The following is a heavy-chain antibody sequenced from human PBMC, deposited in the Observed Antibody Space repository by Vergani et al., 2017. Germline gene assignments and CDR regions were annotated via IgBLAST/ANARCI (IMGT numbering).Heavy chain of an antibody. CDR3: AREYGSGSYYDY. Sequence: EVQLLESGGRLVQPGGSLRLSCAASGFTFSSYAMHWVRQAPGKGLEYVSAISSNGGSTYYANFVKGRFTISRDNSKNTLYLQMGSLRAEDMAVYYCAREYGSGSYYDYWGRGTLVTVSS. J-gene: IGHJ4*02. CDR2: ISSNGGST. D-gene: IGHD3-10*01. V-gene: IGHV3-64*01. CDR1: GFTFSSYA.